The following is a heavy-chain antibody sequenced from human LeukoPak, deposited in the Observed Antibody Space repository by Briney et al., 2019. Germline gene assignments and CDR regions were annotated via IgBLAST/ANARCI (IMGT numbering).Heavy chain of an antibody. D-gene: IGHD3-22*01. CDR2: ISDSGGST. Sequence: GGSLRLSCAVSGITLSNYGMSWVRQAPGKGLEWVAGISDSGGSTNYADSVKGRFTTSRDNPKNTLYLQMNSLRAEDTAVYFCAKRGVVIRVILVGFHKEAYYFDSWGQGALVTVSS. CDR3: AKRGVVIRVILVGFHKEAYYFDS. CDR1: GITLSNYG. V-gene: IGHV3-23*01. J-gene: IGHJ4*02.